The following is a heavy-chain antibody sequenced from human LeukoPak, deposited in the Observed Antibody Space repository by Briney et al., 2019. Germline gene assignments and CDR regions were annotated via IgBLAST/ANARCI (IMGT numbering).Heavy chain of an antibody. V-gene: IGHV3-74*01. CDR2: MNTDGSRT. D-gene: IGHD2-15*01. CDR3: ASDFGGSDDY. CDR1: GFTFSRYW. Sequence: GGSLRLSCVGSGFTFSRYWMHWVRQAAWKGLVWVSRMNTDGSRTDYADSVKGRFTISRDNAKNTLYLQMNSLGAEDTAVYSCASDFGGSDDYWGQGTLVTVSS. J-gene: IGHJ4*02.